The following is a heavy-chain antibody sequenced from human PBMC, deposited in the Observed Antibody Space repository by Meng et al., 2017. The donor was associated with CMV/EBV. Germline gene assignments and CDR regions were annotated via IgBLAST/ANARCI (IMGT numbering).Heavy chain of an antibody. CDR2: IIPIFGTA. CDR1: GGTFSSYA. CDR3: ATPSAGYSSSWYDY. Sequence: KASGGTFSSYAISWVRQAPGQGLEWMGGIIPIFGTANYAQKFQGRVRITTDESTSTAYMELSSLRSEDTAVYYCATPSAGYSSSWYDYWGQGTLVTVSS. D-gene: IGHD6-13*01. V-gene: IGHV1-69*05. J-gene: IGHJ4*02.